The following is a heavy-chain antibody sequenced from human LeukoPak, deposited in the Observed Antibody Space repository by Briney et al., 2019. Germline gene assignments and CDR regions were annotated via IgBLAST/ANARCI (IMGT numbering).Heavy chain of an antibody. CDR3: ARGSSWSYYFDY. CDR1: GGSISSYY. CDR2: FYYSGST. D-gene: IGHD6-13*01. Sequence: PSETLSLTCAVSGGSISSYYWSWIRQPPGKGLEWIGYFYYSGSTNYSPSLKSRVTISIDTSKNQFSLKLNSVTAADTAVYHCARGSSWSYYFDYWGQGTLVTVSS. V-gene: IGHV4-59*01. J-gene: IGHJ4*02.